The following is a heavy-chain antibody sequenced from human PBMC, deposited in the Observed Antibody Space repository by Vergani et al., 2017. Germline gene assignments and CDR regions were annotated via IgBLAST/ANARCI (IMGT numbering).Heavy chain of an antibody. Sequence: EVQMLESGGGLVQPGGSLRLSCAASGFPFRSYAMSWVRQAPGKGLEWVSAISGSGGSTYYADSVKGRFTISRDNSKNTLYLQMNSLRAEDTAVYYCAKDRRPIVGATGGGDAVDIWGQGTMVTVSS. CDR2: ISGSGGST. D-gene: IGHD1-26*01. V-gene: IGHV3-23*01. CDR3: AKDRRPIVGATGGGDAVDI. CDR1: GFPFRSYA. J-gene: IGHJ3*02.